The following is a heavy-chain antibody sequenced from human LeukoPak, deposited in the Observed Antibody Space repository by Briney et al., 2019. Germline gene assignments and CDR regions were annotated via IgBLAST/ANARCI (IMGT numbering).Heavy chain of an antibody. CDR3: AKADGMATIVFDY. CDR2: ISGSGGGT. D-gene: IGHD5-24*01. V-gene: IGHV3-23*01. Sequence: GGSLRLSCAASGFTFSSYAMSWVRQAPGKGLEWVSAISGSGGGTYYADSVKGRFTISRDNSKSTLYLQMNSLRAEDTAVYYCAKADGMATIVFDYWGQGTLVTVSS. J-gene: IGHJ4*02. CDR1: GFTFSSYA.